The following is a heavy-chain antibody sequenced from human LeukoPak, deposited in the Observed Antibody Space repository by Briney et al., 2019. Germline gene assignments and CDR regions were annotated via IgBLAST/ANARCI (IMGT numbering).Heavy chain of an antibody. CDR3: ARALGHMDV. D-gene: IGHD3-3*02. V-gene: IGHV4-34*01. Sequence: PSETLSLTCAVYGGSFSGYYWSWIRQPPGKGLEWIGEINHSGSTNYNPSLKSRVTISVDTSKNQFSLKLSSVTAADTAVYYCARALGHMDVWGKGTTVTVSS. CDR1: GGSFSGYY. J-gene: IGHJ6*03. CDR2: INHSGST.